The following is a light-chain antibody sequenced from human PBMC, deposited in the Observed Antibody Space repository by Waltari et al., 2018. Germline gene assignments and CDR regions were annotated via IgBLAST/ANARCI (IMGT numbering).Light chain of an antibody. CDR1: SSDVGAYNY. J-gene: IGLJ3*02. V-gene: IGLV2-14*03. CDR3: SSFTRASSWV. CDR2: DVN. Sequence: HSALAQPASVSGSPGQSITISCTGTSSDVGAYNYVSWYQQHPGKAPRLMIYDVNNRPSGVSNRFSGSKSGNTASLTISGLQDEDEADYYCSSFTRASSWVFGGGTKLTV.